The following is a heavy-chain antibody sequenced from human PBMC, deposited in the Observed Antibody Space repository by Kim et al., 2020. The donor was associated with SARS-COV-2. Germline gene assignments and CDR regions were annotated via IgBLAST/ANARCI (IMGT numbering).Heavy chain of an antibody. CDR1: GFTLMNHW. Sequence: GGSLRLSCAASGFTLMNHWMHWVRQVPGKGLVWVSLINIDGSITTYADSVKGRFTISRDNAKNTPDLQMNSLRAEDTAVYYCTRDVPHSAFDICGHGTKV. D-gene: IGHD6-6*01. CDR3: TRDVPHSAFDI. V-gene: IGHV3-74*01. CDR2: INIDGSIT. J-gene: IGHJ3*02.